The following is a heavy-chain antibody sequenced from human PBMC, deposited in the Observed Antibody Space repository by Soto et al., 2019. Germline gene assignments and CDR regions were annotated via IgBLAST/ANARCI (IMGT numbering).Heavy chain of an antibody. CDR1: GGTFSSYT. CDR3: AREGITMVRGVMGWFDP. CDR2: IIPILGIA. D-gene: IGHD3-10*01. V-gene: IGHV1-69*08. J-gene: IGHJ5*02. Sequence: QVQLVQSGAEVKKPGSSVKVSCKASGGTFSSYTISWVRQAPGQGLEWMGRIIPILGIANYAQKFQGRVTITADKSTSTAYMELSSLRSEDTAVYYCAREGITMVRGVMGWFDPWGQGTLVTVSS.